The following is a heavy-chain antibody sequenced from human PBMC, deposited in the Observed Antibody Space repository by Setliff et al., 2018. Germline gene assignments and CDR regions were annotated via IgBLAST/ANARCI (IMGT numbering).Heavy chain of an antibody. CDR2: IHQDGSER. V-gene: IGHV3-7*01. Sequence: GGSLRLSCAASGFTFGSYWMTWGRQAPEKGLEWVANIHQDGSERHYVDSVKGRFTITRDNSKNTLYLQMNSLRAEDTAVYYCVRDRWKVMVNKGDDAFDLWGQGTMVTVS. D-gene: IGHD5-18*01. CDR1: GFTFGSYW. J-gene: IGHJ3*01. CDR3: VRDRWKVMVNKGDDAFDL.